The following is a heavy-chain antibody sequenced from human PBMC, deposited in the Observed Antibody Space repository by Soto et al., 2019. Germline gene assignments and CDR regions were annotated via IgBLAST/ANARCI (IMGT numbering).Heavy chain of an antibody. CDR1: GGSISSGGYS. CDR2: IYHSGST. V-gene: IGHV4-30-2*05. J-gene: IGHJ4*02. CDR3: AKAVWFGELAFDY. Sequence: SETLSLTCAVSGGSISSGGYSWSWIRQPPGKGLEWIGYIYHSGSTYYNPSLQSRAIISVDTSQNKFSLKVTSVTAADTAVYYCAKAVWFGELAFDYWGRGSLVTAPQ. D-gene: IGHD3-10*01.